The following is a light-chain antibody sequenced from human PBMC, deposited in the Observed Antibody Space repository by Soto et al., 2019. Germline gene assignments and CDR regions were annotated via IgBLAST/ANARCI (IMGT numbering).Light chain of an antibody. CDR2: VAS. CDR1: QSVSSSY. CDR3: QQYGSSFT. J-gene: IGKJ3*01. Sequence: EIVLTQSPGTLSLSPGERATLSCRASQSVSSSYLAWYQQKPGQAPRLLIYVASNRATGIPDRFSGSGSGTDITLTISRLEPEDFAVYYCQQYGSSFTFGPGTKVDIK. V-gene: IGKV3-20*01.